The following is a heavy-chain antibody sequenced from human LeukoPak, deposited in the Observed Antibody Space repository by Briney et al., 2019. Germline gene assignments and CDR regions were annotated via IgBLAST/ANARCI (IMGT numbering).Heavy chain of an antibody. D-gene: IGHD6-13*01. CDR2: ITGYGAT. CDR1: GFTFSNFA. Sequence: GGSLRLSCAASGFTFSNFAMRWVRQAPGAGLQWGSTITGYGATFYADSVRGRFTIFRETSINTLFMQMNSMGAQDTGVYYCAKGAAAGNVAWFDPWGPGSLVTVSS. J-gene: IGHJ5*02. CDR3: AKGAAAGNVAWFDP. V-gene: IGHV3-23*01.